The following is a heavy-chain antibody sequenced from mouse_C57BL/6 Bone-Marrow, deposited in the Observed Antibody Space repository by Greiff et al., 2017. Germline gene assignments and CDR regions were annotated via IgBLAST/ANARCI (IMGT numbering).Heavy chain of an antibody. Sequence: QVQLQQPGAELVRPGSSVKLSCKASGYTFTSYWMHWVKQRPIQGLEWIGNIDPSDSETHYNQKFKDKATLTVDKSSITAYMQLSSLTSEDSAVXYCARSRYYGSSRYWYFDVWGTGTTVTVSS. V-gene: IGHV1-52*01. J-gene: IGHJ1*03. CDR3: ARSRYYGSSRYWYFDV. CDR2: IDPSDSET. CDR1: GYTFTSYW. D-gene: IGHD1-1*01.